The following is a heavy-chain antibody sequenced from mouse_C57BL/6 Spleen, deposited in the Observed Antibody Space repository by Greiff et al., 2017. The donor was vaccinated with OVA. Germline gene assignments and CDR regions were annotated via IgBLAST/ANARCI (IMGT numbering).Heavy chain of an antibody. Sequence: VKLQQPGAELVKPGASVKVSCKASGYTFTSYWMHWVKQRPGQGLEWIGRIHPSDSDTNYNQKFKGKATLTVDKSSSTAYMQLSSLTSEDSAVYYCAMNYYGSSRGGFAYWGQGTLVTVSA. CDR2: IHPSDSDT. CDR3: AMNYYGSSRGGFAY. D-gene: IGHD1-1*01. J-gene: IGHJ3*01. CDR1: GYTFTSYW. V-gene: IGHV1-74*01.